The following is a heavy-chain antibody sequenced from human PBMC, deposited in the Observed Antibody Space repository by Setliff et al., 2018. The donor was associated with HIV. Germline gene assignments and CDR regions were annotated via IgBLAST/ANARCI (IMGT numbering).Heavy chain of an antibody. CDR3: ARVNEVATIIYYYYSMDV. J-gene: IGHJ6*03. D-gene: IGHD5-12*01. Sequence: SETLSLTCAVYGGSFNDYYWSWIRQPPGKGLQWIVEINHSGRTNYNPSLKSRVTISVDTSKNQFSLKLSSVNAADTAVYYCARVNEVATIIYYYYSMDVWGKVTTVTVSS. V-gene: IGHV4-34*01. CDR1: GGSFNDYY. CDR2: INHSGRT.